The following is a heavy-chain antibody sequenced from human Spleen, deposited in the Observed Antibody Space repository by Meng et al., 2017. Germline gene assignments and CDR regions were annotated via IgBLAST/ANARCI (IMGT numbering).Heavy chain of an antibody. D-gene: IGHD2-21*01. V-gene: IGHV4-34*01. CDR2: INHSGST. Sequence: QVQVQQWVAGLLKPSETLSLTCAFYGGFFSAYYWSWIRQPPGKGLEWLGQINHSGSTNDNPSLKSRVTISIDTSRNQLSLKLSSVTAADTAVYYCRLAYCMGDCVDYWGQGTLVTVSS. J-gene: IGHJ4*02. CDR3: RLAYCMGDCVDY. CDR1: GGFFSAYY.